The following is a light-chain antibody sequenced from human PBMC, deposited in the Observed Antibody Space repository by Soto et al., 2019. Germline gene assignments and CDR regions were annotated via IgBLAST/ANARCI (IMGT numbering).Light chain of an antibody. CDR2: EGS. CDR1: SSDVGSYNL. V-gene: IGLV2-14*02. CDR3: SSYTSSSLEV. J-gene: IGLJ1*01. Sequence: QSVLTQPASVSGSPGQSITISCTGTSSDVGSYNLVSWYQQHPGKVPQLMIYEGSKRPSGVSNRFSGSKSGNTASLTISGLQAEDEADYYCSSYTSSSLEVFGTGTKVTVL.